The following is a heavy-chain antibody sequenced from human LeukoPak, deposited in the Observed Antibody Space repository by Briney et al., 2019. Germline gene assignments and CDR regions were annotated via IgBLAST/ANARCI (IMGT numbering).Heavy chain of an antibody. D-gene: IGHD6-25*01. J-gene: IGHJ6*03. CDR1: GFTFSSYT. CDR3: ARFAAGGSYYYYMDV. V-gene: IGHV3-48*01. Sequence: GSLRLSCAASGFTFSSYTMNWVRQPPGKGLEWVSNIGTSSTTIYYADSVKGRFTISRDNAKNSLYLQMNSLRADDTAVYYCARFAAGGSYYYYMDVWGKGTTVTVSS. CDR2: IGTSSTTI.